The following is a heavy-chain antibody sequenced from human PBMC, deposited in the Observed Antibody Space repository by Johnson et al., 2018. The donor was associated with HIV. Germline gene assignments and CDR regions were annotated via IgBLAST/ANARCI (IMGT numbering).Heavy chain of an antibody. CDR1: GFTFDDYG. D-gene: IGHD3-22*01. CDR3: ARGRDYYDSSGGQDAFDI. J-gene: IGHJ3*02. CDR2: IKWNSGST. V-gene: IGHV3-20*04. Sequence: EKLVESGGGVERPGGSLRLSCAASGFTFDDYGMSWVRQAPGQGPECVAVIKWNSGSTGYADSVKGRFTISRDNTKNSLYLQMNSLRAEDTALYYCARGRDYYDSSGGQDAFDIWGQGTMVTVSS.